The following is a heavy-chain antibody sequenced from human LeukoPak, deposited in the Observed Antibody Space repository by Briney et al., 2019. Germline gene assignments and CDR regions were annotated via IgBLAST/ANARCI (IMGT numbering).Heavy chain of an antibody. Sequence: SETLSLTCTVSGGSISSYYWRWIRQPPGKGLEWIGYIYYSGSTNYNPSLKSRVTISVDTSKNQFSLKLSSVTAPDTAVYYCAGPVAAVGLTFDPWGQGTLVTVSS. V-gene: IGHV4-59*01. J-gene: IGHJ5*02. CDR2: IYYSGST. CDR3: AGPVAAVGLTFDP. CDR1: GGSISSYY. D-gene: IGHD6-13*01.